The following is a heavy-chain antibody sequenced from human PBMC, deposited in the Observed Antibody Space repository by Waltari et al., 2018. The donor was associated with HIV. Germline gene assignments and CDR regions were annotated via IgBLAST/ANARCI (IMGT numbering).Heavy chain of an antibody. J-gene: IGHJ4*02. V-gene: IGHV1-69*01. CDR2: IIPIFGTA. Sequence: QVQLVQSGAEVKKPGSSVKVSCKASGGTFSSYAISRVRQAPGQWLEWMGGIIPIFGTANYAQKFQGRVTITADESTSTAYMELSSLRSEDTAVYYCASPYRLRSSNAFDYWGQGTLVTVSS. D-gene: IGHD5-12*01. CDR3: ASPYRLRSSNAFDY. CDR1: GGTFSSYA.